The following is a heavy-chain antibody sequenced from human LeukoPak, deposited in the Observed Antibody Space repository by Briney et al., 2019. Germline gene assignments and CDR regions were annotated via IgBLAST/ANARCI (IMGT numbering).Heavy chain of an antibody. J-gene: IGHJ4*02. V-gene: IGHV4-34*01. CDR1: GGSFSGYY. CDR3: ARGNYWSGGFDY. Sequence: PSETLSLTCAVYGGSFSGYYWSWIRQPPGKGLEWIGEINHSGSTNYNPSLKSRVTISVDTSKNQFSLKLSSVTAADTAVYYCARGNYWSGGFDYWGQGTLVTVSS. CDR2: INHSGST. D-gene: IGHD2-8*02.